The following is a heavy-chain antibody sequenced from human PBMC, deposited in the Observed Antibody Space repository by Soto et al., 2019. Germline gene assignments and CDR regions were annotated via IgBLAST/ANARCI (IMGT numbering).Heavy chain of an antibody. CDR1: GYTFTSYC. CDR2: ISAYNGNT. D-gene: IGHD6-13*01. CDR3: ARDTSGVYSSSWDAY. J-gene: IGHJ4*02. Sequence: QVQLVQSGAEVKKPGASVKVSCKASGYTFTSYCISWVRQAPGQGRDGMGWISAYNGNTNYAQKLQGRVTMTTDTSTSTAYSERRRLRSDDTAVYYCARDTSGVYSSSWDAYGGQGTLVTVSS. V-gene: IGHV1-18*04.